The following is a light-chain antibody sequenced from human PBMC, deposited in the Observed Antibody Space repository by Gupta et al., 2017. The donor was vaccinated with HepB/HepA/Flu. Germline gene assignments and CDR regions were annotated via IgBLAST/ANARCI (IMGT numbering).Light chain of an antibody. J-gene: IGKJ4*01. Sequence: DIQMTQSPSSLSASVGDRVTITCRASQSIISFLSWYQQKPGRTPKLLIYTASSLQSGVPSRFSGSGSGTDFTLTISMLHPEDFATYYCQQNDKTPLTFGGGTKVEIK. CDR3: QQNDKTPLT. CDR2: TAS. CDR1: QSIISF. V-gene: IGKV1-39*01.